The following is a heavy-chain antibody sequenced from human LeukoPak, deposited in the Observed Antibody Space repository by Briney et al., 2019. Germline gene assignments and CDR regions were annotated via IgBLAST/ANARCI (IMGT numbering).Heavy chain of an antibody. Sequence: ASVKVSCKVSGYTLTELSMHWVRQAPGKVLEWMGGFDPEDGETIYAQKFQGRVTMTEDTSTDTAYMELSSLRSEDTAVYYCATPSYDSSGYYYYFDYWGQGTLVTVSS. V-gene: IGHV1-24*01. CDR2: FDPEDGET. CDR3: ATPSYDSSGYYYYFDY. D-gene: IGHD3-22*01. J-gene: IGHJ4*02. CDR1: GYTLTELS.